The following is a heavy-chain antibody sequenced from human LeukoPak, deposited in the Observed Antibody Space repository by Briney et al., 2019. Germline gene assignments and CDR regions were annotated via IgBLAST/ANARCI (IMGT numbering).Heavy chain of an antibody. Sequence: GGSLRLSCAASGFIFSKFDMHWVRQAPGKGLEWVAFIQYDGSNKYYADSVKGRFTISRDNSKNTLYLQMNSLRAEDTAVYYCARDRRVRGIIMYYFDYWGQGALVTVSS. CDR2: IQYDGSNK. V-gene: IGHV3-30*02. D-gene: IGHD3-10*01. J-gene: IGHJ4*02. CDR3: ARDRRVRGIIMYYFDY. CDR1: GFIFSKFD.